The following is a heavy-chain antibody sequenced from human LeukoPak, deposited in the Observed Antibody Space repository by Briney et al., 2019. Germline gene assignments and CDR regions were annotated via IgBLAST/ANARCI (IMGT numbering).Heavy chain of an antibody. J-gene: IGHJ5*02. D-gene: IGHD3-10*01. CDR1: GFTFSNYN. CDR3: AKEGTPQVSTWYDL. V-gene: IGHV3-21*01. Sequence: GGSLRLSCAASGFTFSNYNMNWVRQAPGKGLEWVSSIGTSGSDMYYVDSVKGRFAISRDNAKNSLYLQMNSLRDEDTAVYYCAKEGTPQVSTWYDLWGQGTQVIVSS. CDR2: IGTSGSDM.